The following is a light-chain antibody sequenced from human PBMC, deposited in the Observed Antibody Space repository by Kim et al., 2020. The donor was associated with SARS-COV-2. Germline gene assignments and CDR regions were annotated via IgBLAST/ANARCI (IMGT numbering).Light chain of an antibody. Sequence: DIQMTQSPSSLSASVGDRVTITCRASQGINNYLAWYQQRPGKVPKLLIYAASTLQSGVPSRFSGSGFGTDFTLTISSLQPEDGATYYCQNYNSAPWTFGRGTKVDIK. CDR2: AAS. CDR1: QGINNY. CDR3: QNYNSAPWT. J-gene: IGKJ1*01. V-gene: IGKV1-27*01.